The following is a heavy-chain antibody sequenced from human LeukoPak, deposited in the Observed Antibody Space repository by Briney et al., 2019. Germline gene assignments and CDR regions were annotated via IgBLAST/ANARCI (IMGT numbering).Heavy chain of an antibody. Sequence: PGGSLRLSCAASGFIFSYYSMNWVRQAPGKGLEWVSSINSNSNYMSYADSVKGRFTISRDNSKSTLYLQMSSLRTEDTAVYYCVKKGSAFDIWGQGTMVTVSS. CDR3: VKKGSAFDI. CDR1: GFIFSYYS. CDR2: INSNSNYM. J-gene: IGHJ3*02. V-gene: IGHV3-21*01. D-gene: IGHD3-10*01.